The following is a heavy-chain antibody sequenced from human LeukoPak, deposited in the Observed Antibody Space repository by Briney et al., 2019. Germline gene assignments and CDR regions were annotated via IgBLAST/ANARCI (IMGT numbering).Heavy chain of an antibody. CDR3: ARGDTSTYYDFWSGYQEHDAFDI. V-gene: IGHV3-7*01. CDR1: GFTFSSYW. J-gene: IGHJ3*02. CDR2: IKQDGSEK. Sequence: GGSLRLSCAASGFTFSSYWMSWVRQAPGKGLEWVANIKQDGSEKYYVDSVKGRFTISRDNAKNSQYLQMNSLRAEDTAVYYCARGDTSTYYDFWSGYQEHDAFDIWGQGTMVTVSS. D-gene: IGHD3-3*01.